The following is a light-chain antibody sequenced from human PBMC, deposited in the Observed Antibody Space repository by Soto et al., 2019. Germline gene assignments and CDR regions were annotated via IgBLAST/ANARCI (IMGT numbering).Light chain of an antibody. CDR3: QQYNDWPRT. CDR2: GAF. V-gene: IGKV3-15*01. J-gene: IGKJ1*01. Sequence: EIVMTQSPVTLSVSPGERATISCRASQSVSSNLAWYQQKPGQAPSLLIYGAFTRATGIPARFSGTGSGTEFTLTISSLQSEDFALYYFQQYNDWPRTFGQGTKVDI. CDR1: QSVSSN.